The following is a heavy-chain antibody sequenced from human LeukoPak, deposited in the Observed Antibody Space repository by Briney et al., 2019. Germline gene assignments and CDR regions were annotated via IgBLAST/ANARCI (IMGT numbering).Heavy chain of an antibody. J-gene: IGHJ4*02. Sequence: KSSETLSLTCTVSGYSISSGYSWGWIRQPPGKGLEWIGSIYHSGGTYYKPSLKSRVTISVDTSKNQFSLKLSSVTAADTAIYYCAAMTTVTMYSYFFDSWGQGTLLTVSS. CDR2: IYHSGGT. CDR1: GYSISSGYS. V-gene: IGHV4-38-2*02. D-gene: IGHD4-17*01. CDR3: AAMTTVTMYSYFFDS.